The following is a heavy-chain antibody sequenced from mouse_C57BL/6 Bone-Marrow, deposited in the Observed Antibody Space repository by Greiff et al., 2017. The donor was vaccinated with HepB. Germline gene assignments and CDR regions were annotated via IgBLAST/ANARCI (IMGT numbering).Heavy chain of an antibody. D-gene: IGHD1-1*01. CDR3: TLLTTVVATRAWFAY. CDR2: IYPGNSDT. V-gene: IGHV1-5*01. CDR1: GYTFTSYW. J-gene: IGHJ3*01. Sequence: VQLKQSGTVLARPGASVKMSCKTSGYTFTSYWMHWVKQRPGQGLEWIGAIYPGNSDTSYNQKFKGKAKLTAVTSASTAYMELSRLTNEDSAVYYCTLLTTVVATRAWFAYWGQGTLVTVSA.